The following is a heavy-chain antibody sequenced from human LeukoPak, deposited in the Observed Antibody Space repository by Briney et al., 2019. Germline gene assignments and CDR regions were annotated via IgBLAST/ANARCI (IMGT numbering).Heavy chain of an antibody. D-gene: IGHD3-22*01. Sequence: ASVKVSCKASGYTFTSYYMHWVRQAPGQGLEWMGTINPSGGSTSYAQKFQGRVTMTRDTSTSTVYMELSSLRSEDTAVYYCARDPSGRYDSSGYYFDYWGQGTLVTVSS. CDR1: GYTFTSYY. J-gene: IGHJ4*02. V-gene: IGHV1-46*01. CDR2: INPSGGST. CDR3: ARDPSGRYDSSGYYFDY.